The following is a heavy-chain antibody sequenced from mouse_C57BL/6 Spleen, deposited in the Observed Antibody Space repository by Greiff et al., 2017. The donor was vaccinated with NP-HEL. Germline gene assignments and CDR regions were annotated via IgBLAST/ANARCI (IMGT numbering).Heavy chain of an antibody. CDR1: GFTFSSYA. Sequence: EVQVVESGGGLVKPGGSLKLSCAASGFTFSSYAMSWVRQTPEKRLEWVATISDGGSYTYYPDNVKGRFTISRDNAKNNLYLQMSHLKSEDTAMYYCARAGYYSLYYFDYWGQGTTLTVSS. CDR3: ARAGYYSLYYFDY. D-gene: IGHD2-12*01. J-gene: IGHJ2*01. V-gene: IGHV5-4*01. CDR2: ISDGGSYT.